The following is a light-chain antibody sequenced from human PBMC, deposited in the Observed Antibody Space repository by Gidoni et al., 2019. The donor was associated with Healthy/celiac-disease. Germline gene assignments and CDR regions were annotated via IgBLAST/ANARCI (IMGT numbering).Light chain of an antibody. CDR2: KAS. J-gene: IGKJ4*01. Sequence: DIQMTQSPSTLSASVGDRVTITCRARQSISSWLAWYQQKPGKAPKLLIYKASSLESGVPSRFSGSGSGTEFTLTISSLQPDDFATYYCQQYNSYCTFGGGTKVEIK. V-gene: IGKV1-5*03. CDR1: QSISSW. CDR3: QQYNSYCT.